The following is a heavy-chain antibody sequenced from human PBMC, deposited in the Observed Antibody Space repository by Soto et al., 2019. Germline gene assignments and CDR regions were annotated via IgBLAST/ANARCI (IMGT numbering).Heavy chain of an antibody. CDR2: IFHSGST. CDR1: NGYINSGGFY. D-gene: IGHD6-13*01. V-gene: IGHV4-31*01. Sequence: QVQLQESGPGLLKPSQTLSLTCNVSNGYINSGGFYWSWIRQHPGKGLEWIGYIFHSGSTLYNPSLKRPVYLSAVTSKNQLSLDLWSVPVADTAVYYVSRGGIAGHWFDPWGQGILVTVSS. J-gene: IGHJ5*02. CDR3: SRGGIAGHWFDP.